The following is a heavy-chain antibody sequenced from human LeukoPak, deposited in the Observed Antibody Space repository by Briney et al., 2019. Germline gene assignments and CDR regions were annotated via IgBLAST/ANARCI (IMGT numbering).Heavy chain of an antibody. CDR1: GFTFSSYA. J-gene: IGHJ4*02. V-gene: IGHV3-30-3*01. Sequence: PGRSLRLSCAASGFTFSSYAMHWDRQAPGKGLEWVAVISYDGSNKYYADSVKGRFTISRDNSKNTLYLQMNSLRAEDTAVYYCARGVPTYYYDSSGYIGHPFDYWGQGTLVTVSS. CDR3: ARGVPTYYYDSSGYIGHPFDY. D-gene: IGHD3-22*01. CDR2: ISYDGSNK.